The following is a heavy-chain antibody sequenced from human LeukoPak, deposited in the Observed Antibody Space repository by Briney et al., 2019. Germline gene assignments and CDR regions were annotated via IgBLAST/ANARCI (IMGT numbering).Heavy chain of an antibody. J-gene: IGHJ4*02. CDR2: IKQDGSQK. CDR3: ARDVLGRSGEQLDY. CDR1: GVTLGTYA. V-gene: IGHV3-7*03. Sequence: GGSLRLSCAASGVTLGTYAMSWARQAPGKGLEWVANIKQDGSQKYYVDSVKGRFTISRDNAKNSLYLQMNSLRVEDTAVYYCARDVLGRSGEQLDYWGQGTLVTVSS. D-gene: IGHD3-3*01.